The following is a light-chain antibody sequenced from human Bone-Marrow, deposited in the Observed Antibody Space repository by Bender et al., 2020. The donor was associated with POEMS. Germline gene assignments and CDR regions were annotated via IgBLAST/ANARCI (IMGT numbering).Light chain of an antibody. V-gene: IGLV1-44*01. CDR1: SSNIGAHA. Sequence: CSGGSSNIGAHAVNWYQHLPGAAPKLLIYSSHRRPSEVPDRFSGSRSGTSASLAISGLQSEDEADYYCAVWDDSLNGWVFGGGTKLTVL. CDR2: SSH. CDR3: AVWDDSLNGWV. J-gene: IGLJ3*02.